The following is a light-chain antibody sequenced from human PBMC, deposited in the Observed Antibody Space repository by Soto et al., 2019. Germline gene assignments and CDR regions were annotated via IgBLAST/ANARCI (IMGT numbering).Light chain of an antibody. CDR3: SSYANVI. J-gene: IGLJ7*01. Sequence: QSVLTQPASVSGSPGQSTTISCTGALSDVGGDDYVSWYQHHPGKAPKLILYDVSNRPSGVSNRFSGSKSGNTASLTISGLQTEDEAEYYCSSYANVIFGGGTQLTVL. CDR2: DVS. V-gene: IGLV2-14*01. CDR1: LSDVGGDDY.